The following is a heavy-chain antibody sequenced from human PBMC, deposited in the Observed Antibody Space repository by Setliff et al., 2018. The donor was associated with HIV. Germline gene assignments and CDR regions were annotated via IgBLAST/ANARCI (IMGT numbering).Heavy chain of an antibody. CDR1: GGSISTSSSY. CDR2: IKEDGSEK. D-gene: IGHD3-22*01. CDR3: AKGLSSGYYYGLDS. Sequence: ETLSLTCTVSGGSISTSSSYWGWIRQPPGKGLEWVANIKEDGSEKYYVDSVKGRFTISRDNAKNSLYLQMNSLRAEDMALYYCAKGLSSGYYYGLDSWGQGTLVTVSS. V-gene: IGHV3-7*03. J-gene: IGHJ4*02.